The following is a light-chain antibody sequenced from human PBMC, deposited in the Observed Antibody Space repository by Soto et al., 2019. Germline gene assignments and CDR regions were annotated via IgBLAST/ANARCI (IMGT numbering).Light chain of an antibody. J-gene: IGKJ1*01. CDR1: QSISSW. CDR2: DAS. V-gene: IGKV1-5*01. Sequence: IHMTHSPSTLSVSLGDIVTITCRASQSISSWLAWYQQKPGKAPKLLIYDASSLESGVPSRFGGSGSGTEFTLTISTLQPDDVATYYCQHYNSYSEAFGQGTKVDIK. CDR3: QHYNSYSEA.